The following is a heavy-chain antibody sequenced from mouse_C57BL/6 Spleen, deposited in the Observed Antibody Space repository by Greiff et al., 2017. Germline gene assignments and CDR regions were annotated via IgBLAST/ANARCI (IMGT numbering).Heavy chain of an antibody. V-gene: IGHV1-72*01. Sequence: VQLQQPGAELVKPGASVKLSCKASGYTFTSYWMHWVKQRPGRGLEWIGRIDPNSGGTKYNEKFKSKATLTVDKPSSTAYMKLSSLTSEDSAVYYCARWYYGSSSYWYFDVWGTGTTVTVSS. CDR1: GYTFTSYW. CDR2: IDPNSGGT. D-gene: IGHD1-1*01. CDR3: ARWYYGSSSYWYFDV. J-gene: IGHJ1*03.